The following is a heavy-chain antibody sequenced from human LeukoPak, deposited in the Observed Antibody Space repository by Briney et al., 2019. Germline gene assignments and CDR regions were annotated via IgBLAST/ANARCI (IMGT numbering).Heavy chain of an antibody. Sequence: PGGSLRLSCAASGFTFSNAWMNWVRQAPGKGLEWVSSISSSSSYIYYADSVKGRFTISRDNAKKSLYLQMNSLRAEETAVYYCARMMTTVTKIGWNWFDPWGQGTLVTVSS. CDR2: ISSSSSYI. D-gene: IGHD4-17*01. V-gene: IGHV3-21*01. CDR1: GFTFSNAW. J-gene: IGHJ5*02. CDR3: ARMMTTVTKIGWNWFDP.